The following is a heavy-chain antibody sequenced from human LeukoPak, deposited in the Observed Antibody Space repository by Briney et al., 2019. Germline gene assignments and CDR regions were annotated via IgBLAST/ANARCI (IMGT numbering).Heavy chain of an antibody. CDR3: ASGGNSYDY. J-gene: IGHJ4*02. D-gene: IGHD4-23*01. Sequence: TLSLTCTVSGGSISSYYWSWIRQPPGKGLEWIGYISYTSTTNYNPSLKSRVTISIDTSKNQFSLKLSSVTAADTAVYYCASGGNSYDYWGQGTLVTVSS. CDR2: ISYTSTT. CDR1: GGSISSYY. V-gene: IGHV4-59*01.